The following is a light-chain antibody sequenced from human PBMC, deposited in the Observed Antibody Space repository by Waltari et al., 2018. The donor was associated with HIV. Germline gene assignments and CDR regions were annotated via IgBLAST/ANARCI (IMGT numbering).Light chain of an antibody. CDR1: RSNIGNNF. Sequence: QPKMTQAPSASKTPGQRITMYCSGGRSNIGNNFISWYQQFPGLAPRLVIYRNDQRPTGVPGRFSGSKSGTSSFLAITGLRLEDEATYICASWDDTLGHWIFGGGTKLTVL. CDR2: RND. CDR3: ASWDDTLGHWI. V-gene: IGLV1-47*01. J-gene: IGLJ3*02.